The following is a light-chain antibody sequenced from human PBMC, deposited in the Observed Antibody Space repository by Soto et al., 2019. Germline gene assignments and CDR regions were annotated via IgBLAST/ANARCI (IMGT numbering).Light chain of an antibody. J-gene: IGKJ1*01. V-gene: IGKV1-5*03. Sequence: DIQMTQSPSTLSASVGDRVTITCRASQTSSTWLAWYQQKPGKAPKLLIYKASILESGGPSRFSGSGSGTEFTLTISSLQPDDFATYYCQQYNSYSWTFGQGTKVDIK. CDR1: QTSSTW. CDR3: QQYNSYSWT. CDR2: KAS.